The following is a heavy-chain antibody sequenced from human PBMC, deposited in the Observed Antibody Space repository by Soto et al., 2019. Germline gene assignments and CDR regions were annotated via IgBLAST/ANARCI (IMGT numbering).Heavy chain of an antibody. Sequence: ASVKVSCKASGYTFTGYYMHWVRQAPGQGLEWMGWINPNSGGTNYAQKFQGRVTMTRDTSISTAYMELSRLRSDDTAVYYCARARIEPAGPTNRLDPWGQGPLVTVYS. CDR3: ARARIEPAGPTNRLDP. J-gene: IGHJ5*02. V-gene: IGHV1-2*02. D-gene: IGHD6-13*01. CDR1: GYTFTGYY. CDR2: INPNSGGT.